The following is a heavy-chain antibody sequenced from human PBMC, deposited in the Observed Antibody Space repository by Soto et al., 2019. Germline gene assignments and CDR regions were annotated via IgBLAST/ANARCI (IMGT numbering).Heavy chain of an antibody. CDR2: IKQDGRSK. Sequence: EVQLVESGGGLVQPGGSLRLSCVVSGISLGDYWMTWVRQAPGKGLEWVANIKQDGRSKHYVDSVTGRFTISRDNAKNSLYLEMNSLRAEDTARYYCATTRGLDYWGQGTLVTVSS. V-gene: IGHV3-7*01. CDR3: ATTRGLDY. J-gene: IGHJ4*02. CDR1: GISLGDYW.